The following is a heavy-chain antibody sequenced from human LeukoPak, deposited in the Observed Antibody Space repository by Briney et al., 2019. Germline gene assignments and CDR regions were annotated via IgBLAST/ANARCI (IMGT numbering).Heavy chain of an antibody. V-gene: IGHV4-30-2*01. CDR2: IYHSGST. J-gene: IGHJ5*02. Sequence: SETLSLTCAVSGGSISSGGYSWSWIRQPPGKGLEWIGYIYHSGSTYYNPSLKSRVTISVDRSKNQFSLKLSSVTAADTAVYYCARGVIGSGANWFDPWGQGTLVTVSS. D-gene: IGHD2/OR15-2a*01. CDR3: ARGVIGSGANWFDP. CDR1: GGSISSGGYS.